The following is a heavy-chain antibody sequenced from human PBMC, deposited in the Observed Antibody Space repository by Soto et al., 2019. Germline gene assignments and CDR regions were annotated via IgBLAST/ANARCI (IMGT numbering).Heavy chain of an antibody. D-gene: IGHD3-22*01. V-gene: IGHV4-30-4*01. J-gene: IGHJ4*02. Sequence: SETLSLTCTVSGGSISSDNYYWSWIRQPPGKGLEWIGYIYYSGSTYYNPSLKSRVIISIDTSKNQFSLKLSSVTAADTAVYYCASTSYFDNSGSAYWGQGTLVTVSS. CDR2: IYYSGST. CDR3: ASTSYFDNSGSAY. CDR1: GGSISSDNYY.